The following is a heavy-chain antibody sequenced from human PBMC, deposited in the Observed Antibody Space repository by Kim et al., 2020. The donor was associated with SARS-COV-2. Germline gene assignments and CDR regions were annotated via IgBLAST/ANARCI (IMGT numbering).Heavy chain of an antibody. J-gene: IGHJ3*02. Sequence: GGSLRLSCAASGFTFSSYAMHWVRQAPGKGLEWVAVISYDGSNKYYADSVKGRFTISRDNSKNTLYLQMNSLRAEDTAVYYCARDLATITWEVGSESDAFDICGQGTMVTVSS. CDR1: GFTFSSYA. CDR3: ARDLATITWEVGSESDAFDI. D-gene: IGHD5-12*01. V-gene: IGHV3-30-3*01. CDR2: ISYDGSNK.